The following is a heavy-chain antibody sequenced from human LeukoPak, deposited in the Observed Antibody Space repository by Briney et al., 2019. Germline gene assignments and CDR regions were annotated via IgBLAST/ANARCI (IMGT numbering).Heavy chain of an antibody. J-gene: IGHJ4*02. D-gene: IGHD5-24*01. CDR3: ARVKMATGRFDY. CDR1: GFTFSSYS. CDR2: ISSSSSYI. Sequence: PGGSLRLSCAASGFTFSSYSMNWVRQAPGKGLEWVSSISSSSSYIYYADSVKGRFTISRDNAKNSLYLQMNSLRAEDTAVCYCARVKMATGRFDYWGQGTLVTVSS. V-gene: IGHV3-21*01.